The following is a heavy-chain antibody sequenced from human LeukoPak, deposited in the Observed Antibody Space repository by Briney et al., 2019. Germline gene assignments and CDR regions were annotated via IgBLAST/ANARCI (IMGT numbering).Heavy chain of an antibody. D-gene: IGHD3-10*01. V-gene: IGHV3-74*01. CDR1: GFTFSSHW. Sequence: GGSLRLFCAASGFTFSSHWMHWGRQAPGKGLVWVSHINSDGSSTSYAPSVKGRLTISRDQAKNPLYLQMNSPRAEDRVINSCARDGGFRVAFDMGGEGTMLTLSS. CDR2: INSDGSST. J-gene: IGHJ3*02. CDR3: ARDGGFRVAFDM.